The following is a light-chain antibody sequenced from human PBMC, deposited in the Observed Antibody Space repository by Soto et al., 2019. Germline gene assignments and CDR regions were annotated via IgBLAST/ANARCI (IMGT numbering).Light chain of an antibody. Sequence: DIQMTQSPSTLSASVGDRVTITCRASQSTSSWLAWYQQKPGKAPKLLIYKTSTLESGVPSRFSGSGGGTEFTLTIGCLQPDDFATYYCQQYSSYSYTVGQGTKLEIK. V-gene: IGKV1-5*03. CDR2: KTS. CDR3: QQYSSYSYT. J-gene: IGKJ2*01. CDR1: QSTSSW.